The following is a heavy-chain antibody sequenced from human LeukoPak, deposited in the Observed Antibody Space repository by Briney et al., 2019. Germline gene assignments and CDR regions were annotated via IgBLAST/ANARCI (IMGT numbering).Heavy chain of an antibody. CDR2: IYTSGST. V-gene: IGHV4-61*02. Sequence: SQTLSLTCTVSGGSISSGDYYWSWIRQPAGKGLEWIGRIYTSGSTNYNPSLKSRVTISVDTSKNQFSLKLSSVTAADTAVYYCSRDPAYGDYGIASDIWGQGTTVTVSS. D-gene: IGHD4-17*01. CDR3: SRDPAYGDYGIASDI. CDR1: GGSISSGDYY. J-gene: IGHJ3*02.